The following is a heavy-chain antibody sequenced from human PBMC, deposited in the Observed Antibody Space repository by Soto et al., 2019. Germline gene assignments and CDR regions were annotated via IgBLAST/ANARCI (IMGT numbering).Heavy chain of an antibody. D-gene: IGHD3-3*01. V-gene: IGHV3-33*01. Sequence: GGSLRLSCAASGFTFSSYGRHWVGQAPGKGREGVAVIWKEGSNKYYADSVKGRFTISSDNSKNTLYLQMNSLRAEDTAVYYCARVTYYAFWSGYYGAFDIWGQGTMVTVSS. CDR3: ARVTYYAFWSGYYGAFDI. J-gene: IGHJ3*02. CDR2: IWKEGSNK. CDR1: GFTFSSYG.